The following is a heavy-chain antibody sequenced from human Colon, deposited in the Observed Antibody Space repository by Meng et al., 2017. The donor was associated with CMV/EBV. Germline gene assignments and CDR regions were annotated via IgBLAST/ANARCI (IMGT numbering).Heavy chain of an antibody. CDR2: IKTDGSEK. D-gene: IGHD3-9*01. V-gene: IGHV3-7*01. J-gene: IGHJ4*02. Sequence: GESLKISCAASGFSFSRCSMSWIRQAPGKGLEWVATIKTDGSEKYYLDSVKGRFTISRDNAENSLYLQMNSLRVEDTAVYYCARGTWLVDYWGQGTLVTVSS. CDR1: GFSFSRCS. CDR3: ARGTWLVDY.